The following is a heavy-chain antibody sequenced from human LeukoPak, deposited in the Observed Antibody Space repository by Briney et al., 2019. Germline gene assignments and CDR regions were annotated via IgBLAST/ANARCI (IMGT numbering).Heavy chain of an antibody. CDR3: AKETHQSSGWPQDY. D-gene: IGHD6-19*01. CDR2: LSGTATRT. V-gene: IGHV3-23*01. J-gene: IGHJ4*02. CDR1: GFTFSTFG. Sequence: GGSLRLSCAASGFTFSTFGMSWVRQAPGKGLEWVSSLSGTATRTYYADPVKGRFTISRDNSKNTLYLQMNSLRAEDTAVYYCAKETHQSSGWPQDYWGQGTLVTVSS.